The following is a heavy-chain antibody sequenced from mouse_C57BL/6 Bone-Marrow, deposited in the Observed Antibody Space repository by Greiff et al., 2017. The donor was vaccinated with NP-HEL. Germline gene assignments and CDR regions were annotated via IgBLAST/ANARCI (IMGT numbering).Heavy chain of an antibody. J-gene: IGHJ4*01. Sequence: EVQLMESGGGLVKPGGSLKLSCAASGFTFSSYAMSWVRQTPEKRLEWVATISDGGSYTYYPDNVKGRFTISRDNAKNNLYLQMSHLKSEDTAMYYCAREGGPYAMDYWGQGTSVTVSS. V-gene: IGHV5-4*01. CDR3: AREGGPYAMDY. CDR1: GFTFSSYA. CDR2: ISDGGSYT.